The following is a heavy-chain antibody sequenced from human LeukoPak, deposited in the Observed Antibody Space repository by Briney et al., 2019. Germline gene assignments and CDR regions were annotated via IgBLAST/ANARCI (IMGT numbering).Heavy chain of an antibody. CDR2: IYSGGNT. D-gene: IGHD3-22*01. J-gene: IGHJ4*02. CDR1: GYPFSDHY. CDR3: ARDVHTSGYY. Sequence: GSLRLSCAVSGYPFSDHYIDWVRQAPGKGLEWVSVIYSGGNTFYADSVRGRFTISRDNSKNTLYLQMNSLRAEDTAVYYCARDVHTSGYYWGQGTLVTVSS. V-gene: IGHV3-53*01.